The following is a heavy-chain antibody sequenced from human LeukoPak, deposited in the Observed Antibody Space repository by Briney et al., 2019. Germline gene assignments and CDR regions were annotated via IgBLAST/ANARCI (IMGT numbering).Heavy chain of an antibody. CDR2: IRYDGSDK. D-gene: IGHD1-1*01. CDR3: AKDTPTTGYHLDS. CDR1: GFTLRGYG. J-gene: IGHJ4*02. Sequence: GGSLRLSCAASGFTLRGYGMHWVRQAPGKGLEWVAFIRYDGSDKSYADSVKGRFTISRDNSENTLYLQINSLRVEDAAVYYCAKDTPTTGYHLDSWGQGTLVTVSS. V-gene: IGHV3-30*02.